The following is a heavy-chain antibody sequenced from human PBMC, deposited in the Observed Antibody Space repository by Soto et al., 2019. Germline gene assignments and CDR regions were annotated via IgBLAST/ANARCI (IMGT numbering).Heavy chain of an antibody. CDR1: GFTFTSYG. CDR2: ISYDGSNK. CDR3: AKEPSREGPLDY. Sequence: QVQLVESGGGVVQPGRSLRLSCAASGFTFTSYGMHWVRQAPGKGLEWVAVISYDGSNKYYADSVKGRFTISRDNSKNTLYLQMNSLSAEDTAVYYCAKEPSREGPLDYWGQGTLVTVSS. V-gene: IGHV3-30*18. J-gene: IGHJ4*02.